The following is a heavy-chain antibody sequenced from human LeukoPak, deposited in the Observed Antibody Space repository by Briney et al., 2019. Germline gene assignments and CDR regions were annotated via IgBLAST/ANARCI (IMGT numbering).Heavy chain of an antibody. J-gene: IGHJ6*03. CDR3: AREARGYSYGWGYYYMDV. CDR1: GGTFSSYA. Sequence: SVKVSCKASGGTFSSYAISWVRQAPGQGLEWMGGIIPIFGTANYAQKFQGRVTITADESTSTAYMELSSLRSEDTAVYYCAREARGYSYGWGYYYMDVWGKGPRSPSP. CDR2: IIPIFGTA. V-gene: IGHV1-69*13. D-gene: IGHD5-18*01.